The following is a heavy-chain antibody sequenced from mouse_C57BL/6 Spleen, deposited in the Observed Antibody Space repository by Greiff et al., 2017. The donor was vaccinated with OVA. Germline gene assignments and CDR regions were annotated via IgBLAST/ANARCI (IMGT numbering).Heavy chain of an antibody. CDR2: IYPGSGST. J-gene: IGHJ4*01. D-gene: IGHD2-12*01. Sequence: VQLQQPGAELVKPGASVKMSCKASGYTFTSYWITWVKQRPGQGLEWIGDIYPGSGSTNYNEKFKSKATLTVDTSSSTAYMQLSSLTSEDSAVYYGARCYDEDYYAMDYWGQGTSVTVSS. V-gene: IGHV1-55*01. CDR1: GYTFTSYW. CDR3: ARCYDEDYYAMDY.